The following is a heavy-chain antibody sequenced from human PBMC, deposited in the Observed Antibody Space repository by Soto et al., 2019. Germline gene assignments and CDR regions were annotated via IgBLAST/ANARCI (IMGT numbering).Heavy chain of an antibody. CDR2: IIPIFGTA. CDR1: GGTFSSYA. V-gene: IGHV1-69*13. CDR3: ARVAAAREDWFDP. J-gene: IGHJ5*02. Sequence: SVKVSCKASGGTFSSYAISWVRQAPGQGLEWMGGIIPIFGTANYAQKFQGRVTITADESTSTAYMELSSLRSEDTAVYYCARVAAAREDWFDPWGQGTLVTVSS. D-gene: IGHD6-13*01.